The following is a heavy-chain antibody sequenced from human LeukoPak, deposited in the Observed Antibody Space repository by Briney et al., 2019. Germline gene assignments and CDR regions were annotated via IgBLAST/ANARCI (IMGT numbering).Heavy chain of an antibody. J-gene: IGHJ4*02. CDR3: ASQGVIAARTLDC. Sequence: TSETLFLTCTVSGGSISSGDYYWSWLREPPGKGLAWIGYIYYSGSTYYNPSLKSRVTISVDTSKNQFSLKLSSVTAADTAVYYCASQGVIAARTLDCWGQRTLVTVSS. D-gene: IGHD6-6*01. CDR1: GGSISSGDYY. V-gene: IGHV4-30-4*08. CDR2: IYYSGST.